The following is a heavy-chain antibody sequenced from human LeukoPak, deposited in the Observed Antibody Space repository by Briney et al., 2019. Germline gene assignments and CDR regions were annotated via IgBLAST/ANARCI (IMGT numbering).Heavy chain of an antibody. V-gene: IGHV3-15*01. J-gene: IGHJ4*02. CDR3: AKDRSSSWYASFYFDH. CDR2: IRSKTDGGTT. D-gene: IGHD6-13*01. CDR1: GFTFSNAY. Sequence: GGSLRLSCEASGFTFSNAYMSWVRQAPGKGLEWVGRIRSKTDGGTTDYAAPVKGRFTISRDDSKNTLYLQMNNLRAEDTAVYYCAKDRSSSWYASFYFDHWGQGTLVTVSS.